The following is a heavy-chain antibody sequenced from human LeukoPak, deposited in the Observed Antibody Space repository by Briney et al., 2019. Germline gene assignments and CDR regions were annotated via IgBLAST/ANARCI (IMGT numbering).Heavy chain of an antibody. D-gene: IGHD1-26*01. Sequence: RGSLRLSCAASGFTVSSNYMSWVRPAPGKGLEWVSVLYNDGDIYYADSVKGRFTISRDNSKNTLYLQMNSLRVEDTAVYYCARDPEWELGYWGQGTLVTVSS. CDR1: GFTVSSNY. CDR3: ARDPEWELGY. V-gene: IGHV3-53*01. CDR2: LYNDGDI. J-gene: IGHJ4*02.